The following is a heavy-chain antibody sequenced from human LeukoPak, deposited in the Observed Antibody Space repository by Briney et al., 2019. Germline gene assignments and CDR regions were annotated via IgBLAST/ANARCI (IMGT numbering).Heavy chain of an antibody. CDR1: GYTFTRYD. D-gene: IGHD3-10*01. V-gene: IGHV1-8*01. CDR2: MNPHSGKT. J-gene: IGHJ4*02. CDR3: RVDYYGSGTSYLNDF. Sequence: ASVKVSCKASGYTFTRYDINWVRQSTGQGLEWMGWMNPHSGKTGYAQKFQGRVAMTADTRINTAYMELSSLRSDDTAVYYCRVDYYGSGTSYLNDFWGQGILSPSPQ.